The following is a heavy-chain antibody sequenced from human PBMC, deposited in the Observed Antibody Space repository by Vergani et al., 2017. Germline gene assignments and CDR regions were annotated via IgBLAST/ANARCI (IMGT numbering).Heavy chain of an antibody. J-gene: IGHJ2*01. CDR2: IHNRGKT. CDR1: GYSIGSGFY. CDR3: ARSQCDYWYFDL. V-gene: IGHV4-38-2*01. Sequence: QVRLEESGPGLVKPSETLSLTCSVPGYSIGSGFYWAWIRQSPGEGLQWLTSIHNRGKTYHNPSLKSRVSVSLDTSKHRFPLNLPSVTATGTAVYYCARSQCDYWYFDLLGPGALVTVSS. D-gene: IGHD4-11*01.